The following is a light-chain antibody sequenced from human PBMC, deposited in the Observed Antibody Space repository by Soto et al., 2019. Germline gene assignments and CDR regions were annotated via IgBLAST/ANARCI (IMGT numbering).Light chain of an antibody. CDR3: QQYNNWPPTWT. V-gene: IGKV3-15*01. J-gene: IGKJ1*01. CDR1: QSVIQSVTTN. CDR2: GAS. Sequence: EIELTQSPATLSVSQGERVTLSCRASQSVIQSVTTNLAWYQQKPGQAPRLLIYGASTRATGIPARFSGSGSGTDFTLTISSLQSEDFAVYYCQQYNNWPPTWTFGQGTKVDIK.